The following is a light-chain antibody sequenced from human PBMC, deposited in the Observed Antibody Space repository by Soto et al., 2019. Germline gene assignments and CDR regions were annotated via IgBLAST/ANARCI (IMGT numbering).Light chain of an antibody. J-gene: IGKJ4*01. CDR1: QSVSSSY. CDR3: QQYGSSSLT. Sequence: EIVLTQSPGTLSLSPGERATLSCRASQSVSSSYLAWYQQKPGQAPRILIYGASSRATGIPDRFSGSGSGTDFTLTISRLEPEDFAVYYCQQYGSSSLTFGGGTKVELK. CDR2: GAS. V-gene: IGKV3-20*01.